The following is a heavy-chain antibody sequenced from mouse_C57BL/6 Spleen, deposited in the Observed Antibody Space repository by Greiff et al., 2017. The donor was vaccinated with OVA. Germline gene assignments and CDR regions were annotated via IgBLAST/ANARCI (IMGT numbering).Heavy chain of an antibody. CDR2: IDPSDSET. CDR3: ARSGTFHWYFDV. CDR1: GYTFTSYW. V-gene: IGHV1-52*01. J-gene: IGHJ1*03. Sequence: VKLQQPGAELVRPGSSVKLSCKASGYTFTSYWMHWVKQRPIQGLEWIGNIDPSDSETHYNQKFKDKATLTVDKSSSTAYMQLSSLTSEDSAVYYCARSGTFHWYFDVWGTGTTVTVSS. D-gene: IGHD4-1*01.